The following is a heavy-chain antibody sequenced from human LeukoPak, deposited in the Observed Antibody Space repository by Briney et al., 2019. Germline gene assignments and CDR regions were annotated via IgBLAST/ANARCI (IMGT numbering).Heavy chain of an antibody. CDR1: GGSFSGYY. CDR3: ARGAPITIFGVVITHRAYFDY. D-gene: IGHD3-3*01. J-gene: IGHJ4*02. Sequence: SETLSLTCAVYGGSFSGYYWSWIRQPPGKRLEWIGEINHSGSTNYNPSLKSRVTISVDTSKNQFSLKLSSVTAADTAVYYCARGAPITIFGVVITHRAYFDYWGQGTLVTVPS. V-gene: IGHV4-34*01. CDR2: INHSGST.